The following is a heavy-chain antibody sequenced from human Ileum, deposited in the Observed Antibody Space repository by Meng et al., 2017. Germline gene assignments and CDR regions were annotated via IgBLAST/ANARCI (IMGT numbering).Heavy chain of an antibody. V-gene: IGHV2-70*04. J-gene: IGHJ4*02. Sequence: SGPTLVKPTQTLTLTCTFSGFALSTSGMRASWIRQPPGKALEWLARIDWDDDKFYNTSLKTRLTISKDTSKNQVVLTMTNMDPVDTATYYCAAGSGLRMDYWGQGTLVTVSS. CDR2: IDWDDDK. D-gene: IGHD3-3*01. CDR3: AAGSGLRMDY. CDR1: GFALSTSGMR.